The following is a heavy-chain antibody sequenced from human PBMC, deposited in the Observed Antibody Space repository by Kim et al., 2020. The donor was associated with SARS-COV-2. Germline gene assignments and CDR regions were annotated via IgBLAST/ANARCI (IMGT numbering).Heavy chain of an antibody. CDR1: GFSFSTND. CDR2: SLGSGGFT. D-gene: IGHD6-19*01. J-gene: IGHJ1*01. Sequence: GGSLRLSCVASGFSFSTNDMTWVRQAPGKGPEWVATSLGSGGFTHYADSVRGRFTMSRDNSKNALSLQMNSLRVDDTAIYYCAKNSGWHDSWGQGLLVTVSS. V-gene: IGHV3-23*01. CDR3: AKNSGWHDS.